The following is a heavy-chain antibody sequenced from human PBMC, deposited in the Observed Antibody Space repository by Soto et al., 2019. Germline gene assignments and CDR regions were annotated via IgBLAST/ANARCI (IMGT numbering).Heavy chain of an antibody. CDR2: IYYSGST. V-gene: IGHV4-61*05. CDR3: AGHSGYGYNKPDY. J-gene: IGHJ4*02. D-gene: IGHD5-12*01. Sequence: SETLSLTCSVSGGSISSNSYSWGWIRQPPGKGLEWIGYIYYSGSTNYNPSLKSRVTISVDTSKNQFSLKLSSVTAADTAVYYCAGHSGYGYNKPDYWGQGTLVTVSS. CDR1: GGSISSNSYS.